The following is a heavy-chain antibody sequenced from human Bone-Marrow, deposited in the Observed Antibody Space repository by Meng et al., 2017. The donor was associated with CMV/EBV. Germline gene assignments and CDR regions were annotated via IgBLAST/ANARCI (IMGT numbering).Heavy chain of an antibody. D-gene: IGHD2-2*01. J-gene: IGHJ6*02. CDR3: ARGKLVNYYYYYGMDV. CDR1: GGSVSSGSYY. CDR2: IYYSGST. V-gene: IGHV4-61*01. Sequence: GSLRLSCTVSGGSVSSGSYYWSWIRQPPGKGLEWIGYIYYSGSTNYNPSLKSRVTISVDTSKNQFSLKLSSVTAADTAVYYCARGKLVNYYYYYGMDVWGQGTTVTVSS.